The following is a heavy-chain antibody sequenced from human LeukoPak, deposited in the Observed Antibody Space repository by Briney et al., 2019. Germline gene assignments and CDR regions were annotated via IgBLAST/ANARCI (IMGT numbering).Heavy chain of an antibody. J-gene: IGHJ4*02. CDR1: GFTFSSYA. CDR3: ARGTDYYFDY. D-gene: IGHD2-8*02. Sequence: GGSLRLSCAASGFTFSSYAMHWVRQAPGKGLEWVAVISYDGSNKYYADSVKGRFTISRDNSKNTLYLQMNSLRAEDTAVYYCARGTDYYFDYWGQGTLVTVSS. V-gene: IGHV3-30-3*01. CDR2: ISYDGSNK.